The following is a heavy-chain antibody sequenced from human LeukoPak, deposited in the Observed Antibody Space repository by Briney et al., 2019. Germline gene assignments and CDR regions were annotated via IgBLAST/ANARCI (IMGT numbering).Heavy chain of an antibody. D-gene: IGHD3-10*01. J-gene: IGHJ4*02. V-gene: IGHV1-69*04. CDR1: VGAFSNFA. CDR3: ARVLLTSTMVRGENQYFDY. Sequence: SVKVSCKASVGAFSNFAISWVRQAPGQGLEWVGMIIPILGIANYAQKFQGRVTITTDKSTNTAYMELSSLTTGDTAVYFCARVLLTSTMVRGENQYFDYWGQGTLVTVSS. CDR2: IIPILGIA.